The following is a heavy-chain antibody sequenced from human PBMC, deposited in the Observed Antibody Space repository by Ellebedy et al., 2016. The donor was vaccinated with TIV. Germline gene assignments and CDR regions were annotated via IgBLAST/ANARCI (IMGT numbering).Heavy chain of an antibody. J-gene: IGHJ3*02. CDR1: GGSISSYY. CDR2: IYCSGST. V-gene: IGHV4-59*01. Sequence: MPSETLSLTCPLSGGSISSYYWTWIWPPLSKGLVWIGYIYCSGSTNYNPSLKSRVTISVDTSKNQFSLKLSSVTTADTAVYYCAGVRRTELPANDAFDIWGQGTMVTVSS. CDR3: AGVRRTELPANDAFDI. D-gene: IGHD1-26*01.